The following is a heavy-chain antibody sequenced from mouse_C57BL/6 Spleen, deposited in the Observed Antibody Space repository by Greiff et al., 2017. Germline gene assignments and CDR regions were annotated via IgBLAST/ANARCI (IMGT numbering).Heavy chain of an antibody. V-gene: IGHV5-17*01. D-gene: IGHD4-1*01. CDR1: GFTFSDYG. CDR2: ISSGSSTI. CDR3: ATLTGTWYFDV. J-gene: IGHJ1*03. Sequence: DVKLVESGGGLVKPGGSLKLSCAASGFTFSDYGMHWVRQAPEKGLEWVAYISSGSSTIYYADTVKGRFTISRDNAKNTLFLQMTSLRSEDTAMYYCATLTGTWYFDVWGTGTTVTVSS.